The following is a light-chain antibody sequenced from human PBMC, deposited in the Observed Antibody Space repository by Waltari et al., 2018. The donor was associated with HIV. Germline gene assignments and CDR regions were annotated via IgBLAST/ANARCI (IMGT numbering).Light chain of an antibody. CDR3: QSADSSGTVV. V-gene: IGLV3-25*03. J-gene: IGLJ2*01. CDR1: ALPKQY. CDR2: KDS. Sequence: ELTQPPSVSVSPGQTARITCSGDALPKQYAYWYQQKPGQAPVLVIYKDSERPSGIPERFSGSSSGTTVTLTISGVQAEDEADYYCQSADSSGTVVFGGGTKLTVL.